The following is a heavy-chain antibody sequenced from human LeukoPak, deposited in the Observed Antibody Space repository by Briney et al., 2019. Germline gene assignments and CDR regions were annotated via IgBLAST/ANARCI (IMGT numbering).Heavy chain of an antibody. CDR3: AKGVHDFWSGSYYGMDV. V-gene: IGHV3-30*18. CDR1: GFTFSSYG. J-gene: IGHJ6*02. Sequence: GGSLRLSCADSGFTFSSYGMHWVRQAPGKGLEWVAVISYDGSNKYYADSVKGRFTISRDNSKNTLYLQMNSLRAEDTAVYYCAKGVHDFWSGSYYGMDVWGQGTTVTVSS. D-gene: IGHD3-3*01. CDR2: ISYDGSNK.